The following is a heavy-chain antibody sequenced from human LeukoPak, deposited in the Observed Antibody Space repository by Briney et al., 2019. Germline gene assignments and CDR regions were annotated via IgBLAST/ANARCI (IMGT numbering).Heavy chain of an antibody. Sequence: SETLSLTCTVSGGSISSSSYYWGWIRQPPGKGLEWIGSIYYSGSTYYNPSLKSRVTISVDTSKNQFSLKLSSVTAADPAVYYCARSWGSEISDYWGQGTLVTVSS. J-gene: IGHJ4*02. V-gene: IGHV4-39*01. CDR1: GGSISSSSYY. D-gene: IGHD7-27*01. CDR2: IYYSGST. CDR3: ARSWGSEISDY.